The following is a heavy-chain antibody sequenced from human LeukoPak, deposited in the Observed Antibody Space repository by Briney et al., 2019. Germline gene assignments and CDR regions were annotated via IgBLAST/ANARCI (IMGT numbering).Heavy chain of an antibody. CDR3: ARAGLGYCSGGSCYSGP. CDR1: GYTFTSYG. J-gene: IGHJ5*02. Sequence: GASVKVSCKASGYTFTSYGISWVRQAPGQGLEWMGWISAYNGNTNYAQKLQGRVTMTTDTSTSTAYMELRSLRSDDTAVYYCARAGLGYCSGGSCYSGPWGQGTLVTVSS. V-gene: IGHV1-18*01. D-gene: IGHD2-15*01. CDR2: ISAYNGNT.